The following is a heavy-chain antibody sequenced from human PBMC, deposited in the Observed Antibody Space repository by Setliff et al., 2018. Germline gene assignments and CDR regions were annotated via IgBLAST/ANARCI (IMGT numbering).Heavy chain of an antibody. CDR2: IHSDGTTT. D-gene: IGHD2-2*03. CDR3: ARGFGYAAWYYLDY. J-gene: IGHJ4*02. Sequence: LRLSCAASGFTFSGFSMHWVRQAPGKELEWVSRIHSDGTTTAYADSVRGRVTISRDNAKNTLYLQMNSLRVEDTAVYYCARGFGYAAWYYLDYWGQGTLVTVSS. V-gene: IGHV3-74*01. CDR1: GFTFSGFS.